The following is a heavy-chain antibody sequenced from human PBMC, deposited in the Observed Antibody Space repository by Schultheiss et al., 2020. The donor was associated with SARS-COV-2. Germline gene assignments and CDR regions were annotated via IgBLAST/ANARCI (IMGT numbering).Heavy chain of an antibody. J-gene: IGHJ4*02. CDR3: ARSNSDIVVVVAAPYYFDY. CDR1: GGSISSYY. D-gene: IGHD2-15*01. V-gene: IGHV4-4*07. CDR2: IYTSGST. Sequence: SETLSLTCTVSGGSISSYYWSWIRQPAGKGLEWIGRIYTSGSTNYNPSLKSRVTMSVDTSKNQFSLKLSSVTAADTAVYYCARSNSDIVVVVAAPYYFDYWGQGTLVTVSS.